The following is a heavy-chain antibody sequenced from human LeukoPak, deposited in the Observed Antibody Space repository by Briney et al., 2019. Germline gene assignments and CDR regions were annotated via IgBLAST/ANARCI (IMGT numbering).Heavy chain of an antibody. Sequence: PSETLSLTCAVYGGSFSGYYWSWIRQPPGKGLEWIGEINHSGSTNYNPSLKSRVTISVDTSKNQFSLKLSSVTAADTAVYYCARGGPGLGDYWGQGTLVTVSS. CDR3: ARGGPGLGDY. CDR2: INHSGST. V-gene: IGHV4-34*01. CDR1: GGSFSGYY. J-gene: IGHJ4*02. D-gene: IGHD3-16*01.